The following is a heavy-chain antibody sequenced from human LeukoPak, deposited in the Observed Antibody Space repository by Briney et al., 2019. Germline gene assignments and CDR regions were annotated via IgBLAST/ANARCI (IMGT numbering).Heavy chain of an antibody. Sequence: SETLSLTCTVSGGSISSYYWSWIRQPPGKGLEWIGYIYYSGNTTYNPSLKSRVTISIDTSKNQFSLKLSSVTAADTAVYYCARVGYPGAKDYWGQGTLVTVSS. CDR3: ARVGYPGAKDY. V-gene: IGHV4-59*01. J-gene: IGHJ4*02. CDR1: GGSISSYY. D-gene: IGHD1-26*01. CDR2: IYYSGNT.